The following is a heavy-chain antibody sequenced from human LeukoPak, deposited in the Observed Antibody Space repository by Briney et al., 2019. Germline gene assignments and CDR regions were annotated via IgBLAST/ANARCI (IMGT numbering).Heavy chain of an antibody. J-gene: IGHJ4*02. CDR1: GYTFTSYD. Sequence: ASVKVSCKASGYTFTSYDINWVRQATGQGLEWMGGIIPIFGTANYAQKFQGRVTITADKSTSTAYMELSSLRSEDTAVYYCARDRVTMVRGVTRGGLDYWGQGTLVTVSS. V-gene: IGHV1-69*06. CDR3: ARDRVTMVRGVTRGGLDY. CDR2: IIPIFGTA. D-gene: IGHD3-10*01.